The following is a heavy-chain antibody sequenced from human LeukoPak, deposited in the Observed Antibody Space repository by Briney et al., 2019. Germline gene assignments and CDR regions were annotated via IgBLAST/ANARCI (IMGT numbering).Heavy chain of an antibody. CDR1: GYTCTSNY. J-gene: IGHJ4*02. V-gene: IGHV1-46*01. Sequence: GASVKVSCKTSGYTCTSNYMHWVRQAPGQGPERMGIMRPNEGSTRYPLKFQDRVTMTMDTSTSTVYMELSSLTFEDTAVYYCARELHSGSYCFDYWGQGTLATVSS. CDR2: MRPNEGST. CDR3: ARELHSGSYCFDY. D-gene: IGHD1-26*01.